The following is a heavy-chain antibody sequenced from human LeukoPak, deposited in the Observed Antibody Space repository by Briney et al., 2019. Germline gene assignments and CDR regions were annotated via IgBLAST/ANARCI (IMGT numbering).Heavy chain of an antibody. CDR3: ARSGYRYYYDSSGYSVTYNWFDP. J-gene: IGHJ5*02. CDR2: MNPNSSNT. CDR1: GYTFTSYD. D-gene: IGHD3-22*01. V-gene: IGHV1-8*01. Sequence: ASVEVSCKASGYTFTSYDINWVRQATGQGLEWMGWMNPNSSNTGYAQKFQGRVTMTRNTSISTAYMELSSLRSEDTAVYYCARSGYRYYYDSSGYSVTYNWFDPWGQGTLVTVSS.